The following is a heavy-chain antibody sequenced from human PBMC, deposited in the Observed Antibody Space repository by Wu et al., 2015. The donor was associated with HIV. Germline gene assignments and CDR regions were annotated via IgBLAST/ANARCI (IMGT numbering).Heavy chain of an antibody. Sequence: QLVQSGAEVKKPGASVKVSCKASGYTFTTYGITWVRQAPGQGLEWMGWISANNGNTLHAQKFQGRVTMTTDTSTNTAYMEMASLKSDDTAVYFCARDLVPYYGGNSCLDYWGQGTLGHRLL. CDR1: GYTFTTYG. D-gene: IGHD4-23*01. V-gene: IGHV1-18*01. CDR3: ARDLVPYYGGNSCLDY. J-gene: IGHJ4*02. CDR2: ISANNGNT.